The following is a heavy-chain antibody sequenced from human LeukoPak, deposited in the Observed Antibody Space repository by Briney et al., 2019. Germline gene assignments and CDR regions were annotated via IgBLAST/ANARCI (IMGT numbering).Heavy chain of an antibody. V-gene: IGHV1-18*01. CDR3: ARVDNWNYVFGDY. CDR2: ISAYNNNT. J-gene: IGHJ4*02. CDR1: GYTFTNYG. Sequence: GASVKVSCKASGYTFTNYGITWVRQAPGQGLEWMGWISAYNNNTNYAQKLQGRVTMTRDTSISTAYMELSRLRSDDTAVYYCARVDNWNYVFGDYWGQGTLVTVSS. D-gene: IGHD1-7*01.